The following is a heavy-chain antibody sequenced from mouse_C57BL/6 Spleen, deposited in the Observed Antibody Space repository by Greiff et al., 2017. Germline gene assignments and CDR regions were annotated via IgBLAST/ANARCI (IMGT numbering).Heavy chain of an antibody. CDR3: TTKCLYYYGRRY. Sequence: VQLQQSGAELVRPGASVKLSCTASGFNIKDDYMHWVKQRPEQGLEWIGWIDPENGDTEYASKFQGKATRTADTSSNTAYLLLSSLTSEDTAVYYCTTKCLYYYGRRYWGQGTTLTVSS. CDR1: GFNIKDDY. CDR2: IDPENGDT. V-gene: IGHV14-4*01. D-gene: IGHD1-1*01. J-gene: IGHJ2*01.